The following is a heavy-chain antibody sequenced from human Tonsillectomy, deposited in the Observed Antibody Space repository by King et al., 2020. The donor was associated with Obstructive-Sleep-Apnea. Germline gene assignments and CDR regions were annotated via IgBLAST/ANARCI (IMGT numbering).Heavy chain of an antibody. J-gene: IGHJ4*02. CDR2: IKQDGSDK. CDR3: ARGCNRAHCPYYFDS. V-gene: IGHV3-7*03. Sequence: VQLVESGGGLVQPGGSLRLSCETSGFIFSSYWMSWVRQTPDKGLEWVATIKQDGSDKYYVDSVKGRFTFSRDNAKDSLYLQMNSLTAEDTAVYYCARGCNRAHCPYYFDSWGQGTLVTVSS. CDR1: GFIFSSYW. D-gene: IGHD2/OR15-2a*01.